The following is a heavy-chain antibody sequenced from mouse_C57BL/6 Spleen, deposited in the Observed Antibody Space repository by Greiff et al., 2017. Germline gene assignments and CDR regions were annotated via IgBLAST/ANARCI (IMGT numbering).Heavy chain of an antibody. CDR3: ATLLLPSYAMDY. V-gene: IGHV1-81*01. D-gene: IGHD1-1*01. CDR2: IYPRSGNT. Sequence: QVHVKQSGAELARPGASVKLSCKASGYTFTSYGISWVKQRTGQGLEWIGEIYPRSGNTYYNEKFKGKATLTADKSSSTAYMGLRSLTSEDSAVYFCATLLLPSYAMDYWGQGTSVTVSS. CDR1: GYTFTSYG. J-gene: IGHJ4*01.